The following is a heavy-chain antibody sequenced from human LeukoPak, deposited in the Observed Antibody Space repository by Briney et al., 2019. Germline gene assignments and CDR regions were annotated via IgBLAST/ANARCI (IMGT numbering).Heavy chain of an antibody. Sequence: SLPLSLTPSTFTHGEHALSWVHQAPGKGLEGVAFIKSKTYDGTTVYAASVKGRFTISRDGSNSIAYLQMNSLKTGNTAVYYCARGKTTAVTEYDSWGHGTLVSVSS. D-gene: IGHD4-23*01. J-gene: IGHJ5*01. CDR1: TFTHGEHA. V-gene: IGHV3-49*04. CDR3: ARGKTTAVTEYDS. CDR2: IKSKTYDGTT.